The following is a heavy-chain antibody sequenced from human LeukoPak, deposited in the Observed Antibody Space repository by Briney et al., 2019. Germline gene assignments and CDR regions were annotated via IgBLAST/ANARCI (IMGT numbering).Heavy chain of an antibody. D-gene: IGHD3-16*01. CDR1: GGSISSAGYY. CDR2: IYYSGST. Sequence: PSETLSLTCTVSGGSISSAGYYWSWIRQHPGKGLEWLGYIYYSGSTYYNASLKSRVTISVDTSKNQLSLKLSSVTAADTAVYYCARRRAFGEGGSFDYWGQGILVTVSS. J-gene: IGHJ4*02. V-gene: IGHV4-31*03. CDR3: ARRRAFGEGGSFDY.